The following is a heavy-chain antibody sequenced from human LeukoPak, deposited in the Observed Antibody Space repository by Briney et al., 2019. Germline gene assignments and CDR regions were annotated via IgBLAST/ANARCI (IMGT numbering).Heavy chain of an antibody. CDR2: INHSGST. CDR1: GGSFSGYY. J-gene: IGHJ4*02. Sequence: SETLSLTCAVYGGSFSGYYWSWIRQPPGKGLEWIGEINHSGSTNHNPSLKSRVTISVDTSKNQFSLKLSSVTAADTAVYYCARQPEPYGSGSFFDYWGQGTLVTVSS. D-gene: IGHD3-10*01. V-gene: IGHV4-34*01. CDR3: ARQPEPYGSGSFFDY.